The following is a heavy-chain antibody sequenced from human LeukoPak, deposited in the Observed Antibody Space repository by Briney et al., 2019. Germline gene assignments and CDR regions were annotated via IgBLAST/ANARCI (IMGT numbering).Heavy chain of an antibody. Sequence: ASVKVSCKASGGTFSSYAISWVRQAPGQGLEWMGGIIPIFGTANYAQKFQGRVTITADESTSTAYMELSSLRSEDTAVYYCARETRYYDSSGYSAYYYYYGMDAWGQGTTVTVSS. CDR3: ARETRYYDSSGYSAYYYYYGMDA. CDR1: GGTFSSYA. CDR2: IIPIFGTA. V-gene: IGHV1-69*13. J-gene: IGHJ6*02. D-gene: IGHD3-22*01.